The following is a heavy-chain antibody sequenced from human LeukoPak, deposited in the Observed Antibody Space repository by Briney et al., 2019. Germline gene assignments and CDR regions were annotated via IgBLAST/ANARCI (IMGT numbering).Heavy chain of an antibody. CDR1: GGTFSSYA. CDR2: IIPIFGTA. J-gene: IGHJ6*02. Sequence: GASVKVSCKASGGTFSSYAISWVRQAPGQGLEWMGGIIPIFGTANYAQKFQGRVTMTRDTSTSTVYMELSSLRSEDTAVYYCARSPPLTAGHEGSSDARPYYYYGMDVWGQGTTVTVSS. CDR3: ARSPPLTAGHEGSSDARPYYYYGMDV. V-gene: IGHV1-69*05. D-gene: IGHD1-26*01.